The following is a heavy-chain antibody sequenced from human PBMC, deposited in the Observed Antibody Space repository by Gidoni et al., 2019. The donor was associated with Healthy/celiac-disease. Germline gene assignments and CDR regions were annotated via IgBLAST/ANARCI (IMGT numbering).Heavy chain of an antibody. J-gene: IGHJ5*02. CDR2: ISYDGSNK. V-gene: IGHV3-30-3*01. CDR3: ARDRQWEEGWFDP. Sequence: QVQLLESGGGVVQPGRSLRLSCAASGFTFSSYAMHWVRQAPGKGLEWVAVISYDGSNKYYADSVKGRFTISRDNSKNTLYLQMNSLRAEDTAVYYCARDRQWEEGWFDPWGQGTLATVSS. CDR1: GFTFSSYA. D-gene: IGHD1-26*01.